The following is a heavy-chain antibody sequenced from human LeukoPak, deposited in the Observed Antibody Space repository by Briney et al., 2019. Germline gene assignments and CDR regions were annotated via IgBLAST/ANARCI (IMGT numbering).Heavy chain of an antibody. D-gene: IGHD3-3*01. V-gene: IGHV1-69*13. CDR2: IIPIFGTA. Sequence: SVKVSCKASGGTFSSYAISWVRQAPGQGLEWMGGIIPIFGTANYAQKFQGRVTITADESTSTAYMELSSLRSEDTAVYYCASPLRFLEWLDDAFDIWGQGSMVTVSS. J-gene: IGHJ3*02. CDR3: ASPLRFLEWLDDAFDI. CDR1: GGTFSSYA.